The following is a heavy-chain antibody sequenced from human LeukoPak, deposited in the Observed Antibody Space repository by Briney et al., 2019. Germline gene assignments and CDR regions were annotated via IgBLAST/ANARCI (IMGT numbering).Heavy chain of an antibody. V-gene: IGHV4-34*01. J-gene: IGHJ4*02. CDR3: ARGRGRHSSSWYYFDY. CDR1: GGSFSGYY. Sequence: SETLSLTCAVYGGSFSGYYWSWIRQPPGKGLEWIGEINHSGSTNYNPSLKSRVTISVDTSKNQFSLKLSCVTAADTAVYYCARGRGRHSSSWYYFDYWGQGTLVTVS. D-gene: IGHD6-13*01. CDR2: INHSGST.